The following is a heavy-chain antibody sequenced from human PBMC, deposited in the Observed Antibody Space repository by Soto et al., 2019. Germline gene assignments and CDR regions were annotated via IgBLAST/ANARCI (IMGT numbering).Heavy chain of an antibody. V-gene: IGHV3-21*01. CDR3: ATERWQQGSDY. Sequence: EVRLVESGGGLVKPGGSLRLSCAASGFTFSTYNMNWVRQAPGKGLEWVSSISSSGTYIYYADSVKGRFTISRDNAKNSLYLQMNSLRAEDTAVYYCATERWQQGSDYWGQGALAAVSS. D-gene: IGHD6-13*01. J-gene: IGHJ4*02. CDR1: GFTFSTYN. CDR2: ISSSGTYI.